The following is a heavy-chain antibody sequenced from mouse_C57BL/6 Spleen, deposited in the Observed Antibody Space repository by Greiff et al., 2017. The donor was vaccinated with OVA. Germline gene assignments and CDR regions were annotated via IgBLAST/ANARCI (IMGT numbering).Heavy chain of an antibody. V-gene: IGHV5-6*01. CDR3: ARDYYGSSAPRFAY. J-gene: IGHJ3*01. CDR1: GFTFSSYG. Sequence: EVQRVESGGDLVKPGGSLKLSCAASGFTFSSYGMSWVRQTPDKRLEWVATISSGGSYTYYPDSVKGRFTISRDNAKNTLYLQMSSLKSEDTAMYYCARDYYGSSAPRFAYWGQGTLVTVSA. CDR2: ISSGGSYT. D-gene: IGHD1-1*01.